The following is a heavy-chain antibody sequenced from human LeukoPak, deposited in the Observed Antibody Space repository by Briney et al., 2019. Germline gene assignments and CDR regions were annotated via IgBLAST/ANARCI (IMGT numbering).Heavy chain of an antibody. CDR3: ARDPSILAGTLWASDY. CDR2: IDHSGST. Sequence: SETLSLTCAVSGGSIINSNWWSWVRQPPGKGLEWIGEIDHSGSTSYNPSLKSRVTMSVDRSQNQFSLRLSTVTAADTAVYYCARDPSILAGTLWASDYWGQGTLVTVSS. CDR1: GGSIINSNW. J-gene: IGHJ4*02. D-gene: IGHD6-19*01. V-gene: IGHV4-4*02.